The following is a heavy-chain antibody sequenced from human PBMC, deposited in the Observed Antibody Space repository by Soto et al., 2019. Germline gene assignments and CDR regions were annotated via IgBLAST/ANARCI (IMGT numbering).Heavy chain of an antibody. D-gene: IGHD3-9*01. CDR2: ISGSGGST. CDR3: AKDLGPHYDILTGFDY. V-gene: IGHV3-23*01. J-gene: IGHJ4*02. Sequence: GGSLRLSCAASGFTFCSYSMSWGRQAPGKVLEWVSAISGSGGSTYYADSVKGRFTISRDNSKNTLYLQMNSLRAEDTAVYYCAKDLGPHYDILTGFDYWGQGTLVTVSS. CDR1: GFTFCSYS.